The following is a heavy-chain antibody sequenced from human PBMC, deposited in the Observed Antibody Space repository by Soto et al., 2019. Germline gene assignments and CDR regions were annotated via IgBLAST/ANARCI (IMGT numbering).Heavy chain of an antibody. Sequence: SETLSLTCTVSGGSIGSYYWSWIRQPPGKGLEWIGYIYYSGSMNYNPSLKSRVIISVDTSKNQIFLKLSSVTAADTAVYYCARDRRLITMVRGVSLWFDPWGQGTQVTVSS. CDR2: IYYSGSM. D-gene: IGHD3-10*01. CDR3: ARDRRLITMVRGVSLWFDP. J-gene: IGHJ5*02. V-gene: IGHV4-59*01. CDR1: GGSIGSYY.